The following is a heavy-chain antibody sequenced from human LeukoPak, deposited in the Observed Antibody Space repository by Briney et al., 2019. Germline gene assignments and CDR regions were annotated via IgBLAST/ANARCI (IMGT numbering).Heavy chain of an antibody. V-gene: IGHV3-23*01. CDR1: GFTFSIYA. J-gene: IGHJ4*02. CDR3: AKALHYYDRSGYFDY. D-gene: IGHD3-22*01. CDR2: ISGIGGST. Sequence: PGGSLRLSCAASGFTFSIYAMSWVRQAPGRGREWVSAISGIGGSTYYSAYVKGRITISSDNSNNTLYLQMNSLRTEDTAEYYCAKALHYYDRSGYFDYWGQGTLVTVSS.